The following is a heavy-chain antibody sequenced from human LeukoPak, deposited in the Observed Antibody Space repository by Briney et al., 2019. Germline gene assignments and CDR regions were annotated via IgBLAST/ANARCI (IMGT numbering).Heavy chain of an antibody. CDR2: ISSSGSTI. Sequence: PGGSLRLSCAASGFTFSDYYMSWIRQAPGKGLGWVSYISSSGSTIYYADSVKGRFTISRDNAKNSLYLQMNSLRAEDTAVYYCARRGYDCSSTSCYIRWFDPWGQGTLVTVSS. D-gene: IGHD2-2*02. CDR3: ARRGYDCSSTSCYIRWFDP. CDR1: GFTFSDYY. V-gene: IGHV3-11*01. J-gene: IGHJ5*02.